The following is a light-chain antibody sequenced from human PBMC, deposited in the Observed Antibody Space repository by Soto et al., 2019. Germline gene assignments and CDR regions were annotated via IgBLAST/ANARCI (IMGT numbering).Light chain of an antibody. CDR3: QQYNAYPWT. V-gene: IGKV1-5*03. CDR1: QSISSW. Sequence: IQRTHAPSTLSELVVDGVTITFRASQSISSWLAWYQQKPGKAPKLLIYKASTLESGVPSNFSGSGSGTEFTLTISSLQPEDFATYYCQQYNAYPWTGGQGTQGDI. J-gene: IGKJ1*01. CDR2: KAS.